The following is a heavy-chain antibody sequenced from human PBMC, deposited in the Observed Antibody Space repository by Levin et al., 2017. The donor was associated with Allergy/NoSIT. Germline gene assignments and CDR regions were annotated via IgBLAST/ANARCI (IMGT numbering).Heavy chain of an antibody. CDR3: TTDPRH. V-gene: IGHV3-15*01. J-gene: IGHJ4*02. CDR1: GFTFNDAW. Sequence: GESLKISCTASGFTFNDAWMSWVRQAPGKGLEWLGRIKNKGDGGTTDFAAPVKGRFTISRDDSKRKLYLQMNSLKTEDTAVYYCTTDPRHWGQGTLVTVTS. CDR2: IKNKGDGGTT.